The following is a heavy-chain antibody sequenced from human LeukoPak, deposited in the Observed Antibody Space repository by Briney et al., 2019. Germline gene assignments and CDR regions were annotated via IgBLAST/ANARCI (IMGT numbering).Heavy chain of an antibody. Sequence: ASVKVSCKASGYTFTSYYMHWVRQASGQGLEWMGWMNPNSGHTGYAQKFQGRVTMTRTTSISTAYMELTSLTSEDSAVYYCARSIVGVRKRNDYWGQGTLVTVSS. CDR3: ARSIVGVRKRNDY. J-gene: IGHJ4*02. V-gene: IGHV1-8*02. CDR1: GYTFTSYY. D-gene: IGHD1-26*01. CDR2: MNPNSGHT.